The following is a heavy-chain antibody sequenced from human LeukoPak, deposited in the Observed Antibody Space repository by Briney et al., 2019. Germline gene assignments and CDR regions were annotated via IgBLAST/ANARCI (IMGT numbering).Heavy chain of an antibody. Sequence: SETLSLTCAVYGGSFSGYYWSWIRQPPGKGLEWIGEINHSGSTNYNPSLKSRVTISVDTSKNQFSLKLSSVTAADTAVYYCASSYYYGSGSYYGLDYWGQGTLVTVSS. CDR2: INHSGST. D-gene: IGHD3-10*01. J-gene: IGHJ4*02. CDR3: ASSYYYGSGSYYGLDY. CDR1: GGSFSGYY. V-gene: IGHV4-34*01.